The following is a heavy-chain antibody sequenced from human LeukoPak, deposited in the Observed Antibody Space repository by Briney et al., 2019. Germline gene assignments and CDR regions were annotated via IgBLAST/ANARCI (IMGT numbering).Heavy chain of an antibody. CDR1: GGSISSDY. J-gene: IGHJ4*02. D-gene: IGHD3-16*01. V-gene: IGHV4-59*12. CDR2: IYYSGST. Sequence: SETLSLTCTVSGGSISSDYWNWIRQPPGKGLEWIGYIYYSGSTKYNPSLKSRVTISVDTSKNQFSLKLSSVTAADTAVYYCARARRGKGGFDYGGQGPRAPV. CDR3: ARARRGKGGFDY.